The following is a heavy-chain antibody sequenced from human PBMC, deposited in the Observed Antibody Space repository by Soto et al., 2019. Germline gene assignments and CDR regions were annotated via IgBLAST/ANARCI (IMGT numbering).Heavy chain of an antibody. D-gene: IGHD2-2*01. CDR3: AKPNLYCSSTSCYDY. CDR2: VSVSGGST. CDR1: GFTFSSFA. J-gene: IGHJ4*02. Sequence: GGSLRLSCAASGFTFSSFAMSWVRQAPGKGLEWVSTVSVSGGSTYYADSVKGRFTISRDNSNSTMYLQMDSLRADDTAVYYCAKPNLYCSSTSCYDYWGQGTLVTVSS. V-gene: IGHV3-23*01.